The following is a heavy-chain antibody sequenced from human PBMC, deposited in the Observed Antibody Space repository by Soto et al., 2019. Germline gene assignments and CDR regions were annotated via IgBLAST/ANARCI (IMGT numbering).Heavy chain of an antibody. Sequence: SETLSLTCTVSGGSISSYYWSWIRQPPGKGLEWIGYIYYSGSTYYNPSLKSRVTISVDTSKNQFSLKLSSVTAADTAVYYCARATGTTFGYWGQGTLVTVSS. D-gene: IGHD1-7*01. V-gene: IGHV4-59*08. J-gene: IGHJ4*02. CDR2: IYYSGST. CDR1: GGSISSYY. CDR3: ARATGTTFGY.